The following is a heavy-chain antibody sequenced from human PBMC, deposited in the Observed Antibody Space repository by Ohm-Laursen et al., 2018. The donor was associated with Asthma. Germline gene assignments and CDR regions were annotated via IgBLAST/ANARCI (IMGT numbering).Heavy chain of an antibody. CDR1: GDSISSGDYY. J-gene: IGHJ5*02. CDR2: IYHTGNT. V-gene: IGHV4-31*03. D-gene: IGHD2-15*01. Sequence: SDTLSLTCTVPGDSISSGDYYWGWIRQLPGKGLEWIGYIYHTGNTFYTPSLNSRVTMSVDMSKNQFSLRLSSVTAADTAVYYCARDGDGFCRGGSCYTGIFDPWGPGTLVTVSS. CDR3: ARDGDGFCRGGSCYTGIFDP.